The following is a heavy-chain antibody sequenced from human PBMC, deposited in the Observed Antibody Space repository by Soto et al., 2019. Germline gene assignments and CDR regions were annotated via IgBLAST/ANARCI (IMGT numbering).Heavy chain of an antibody. CDR3: ARDPSGTYYDD. Sequence: QVQLVESGGGLVKPGGSLRLSCAASGFTFSDYYMNWIRQAPGKGLEWVSYISSSRSYTNYADSVKGRFTISRDNAKKSLYLQMNSLRAEDTAVYYCARDPSGTYYDDWGQGTLVTVSS. D-gene: IGHD1-26*01. J-gene: IGHJ4*02. CDR2: ISSSRSYT. CDR1: GFTFSDYY. V-gene: IGHV3-11*05.